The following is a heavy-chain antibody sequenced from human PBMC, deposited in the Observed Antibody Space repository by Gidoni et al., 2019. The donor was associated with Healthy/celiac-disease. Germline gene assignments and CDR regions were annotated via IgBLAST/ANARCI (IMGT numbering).Heavy chain of an antibody. CDR3: AHNSPVLRFLEWLSTIDGPFDY. D-gene: IGHD3-3*01. Sequence: QITLKESGPTLVKPTQTLTLTCTFSGFSLSPSGVGVGWIRQPPGKALEWLALIYWNDDKRYSPSLKSRLTITKDTSKNQVVLTMTNMDPVDTATYYCAHNSPVLRFLEWLSTIDGPFDYWGQGTLVTVSS. V-gene: IGHV2-5*01. J-gene: IGHJ4*02. CDR1: GFSLSPSGVG. CDR2: IYWNDDK.